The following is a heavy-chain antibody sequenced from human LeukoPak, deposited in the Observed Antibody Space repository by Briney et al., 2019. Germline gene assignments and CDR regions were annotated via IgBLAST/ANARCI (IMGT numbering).Heavy chain of an antibody. J-gene: IGHJ4*02. CDR3: AKLLGTATTYDS. CDR1: GFTFSGNW. Sequence: PGGSLTLSCEASGFTFSGNWMSWVRQAPGKGLERVASINPDGSQKLYVDSVKGRFTISRDNTKSSLYLQMNSLGAEDTAIYYCAKLLGTATTYDSWGQGTRVTVSS. D-gene: IGHD5-24*01. V-gene: IGHV3-7*01. CDR2: INPDGSQK.